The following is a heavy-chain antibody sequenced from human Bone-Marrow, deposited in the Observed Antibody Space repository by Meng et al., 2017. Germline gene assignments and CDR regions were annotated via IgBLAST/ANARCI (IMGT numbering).Heavy chain of an antibody. V-gene: IGHV1-69*04. CDR1: GYNFPDYY. CDR2: IIPILGIA. Sequence: KISCKPSGYNFPDYYIHWVRQAPGQGLEWMGRIIPILGIANYAQKFQGRVTITADKSTSTAYMELSSLRSEDTAVYYCAREGYYYDIDYWGQGTLVTAPQ. D-gene: IGHD3-22*01. J-gene: IGHJ4*02. CDR3: AREGYYYDIDY.